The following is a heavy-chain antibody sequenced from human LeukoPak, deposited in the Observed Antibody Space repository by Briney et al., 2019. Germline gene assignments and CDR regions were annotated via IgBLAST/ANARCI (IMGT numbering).Heavy chain of an antibody. V-gene: IGHV1-24*01. Sequence: GASVKVSCKVSGYTLTELSMHWVRQASGKGLEWMGGFDPEDGETIYAQKFQGRVTMTEDTSTDTAYMELSSLRSEDTAVYYCATTYYDSSGYPEYFQHWGQGTLVTVSS. CDR2: FDPEDGET. J-gene: IGHJ1*01. D-gene: IGHD3-22*01. CDR1: GYTLTELS. CDR3: ATTYYDSSGYPEYFQH.